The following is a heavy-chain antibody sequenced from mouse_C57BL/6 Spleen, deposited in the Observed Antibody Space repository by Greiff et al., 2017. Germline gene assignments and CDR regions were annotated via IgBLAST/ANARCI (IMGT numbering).Heavy chain of an antibody. CDR1: GYSFTGYF. CDR3: ARNDYDDGGYYAMDY. J-gene: IGHJ4*01. CDR2: INPYNGDT. D-gene: IGHD2-4*01. Sequence: EVQLQESGPELVKPGDSVKISCKASGYSFTGYFMNWVMQSHGKSLEWIGRINPYNGDTFYNQKFKGKATLTVDKSSSTAHMELRSLTSDDSAVYYCARNDYDDGGYYAMDYWGQGTSVTVSS. V-gene: IGHV1-20*01.